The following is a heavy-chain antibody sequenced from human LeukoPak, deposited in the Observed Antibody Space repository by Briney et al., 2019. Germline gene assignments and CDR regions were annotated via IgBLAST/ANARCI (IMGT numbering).Heavy chain of an antibody. J-gene: IGHJ4*02. V-gene: IGHV7-4-1*02. CDR1: GYTFTNYA. Sequence: ASVKVSCEASGYTFTNYAINWVRQAPGQGLEWMGWINTNTGNPTYAQGFTGRFVFSLDTSVSTAYLQISSLKAEDTAVYYCAKQGPGYCGGTSCYGVDYWGQGTLVTVSS. CDR3: AKQGPGYCGGTSCYGVDY. CDR2: INTNTGNP. D-gene: IGHD2-2*01.